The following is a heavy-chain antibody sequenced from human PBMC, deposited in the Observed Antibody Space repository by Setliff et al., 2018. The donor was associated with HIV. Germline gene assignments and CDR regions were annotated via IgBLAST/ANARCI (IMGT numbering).Heavy chain of an antibody. J-gene: IGHJ6*03. CDR2: IFHSGST. CDR1: GGSIRSNNW. D-gene: IGHD6-13*01. CDR3: ARGRSRWTYYNYYYMDV. Sequence: SETLSLTCAVSGGSIRSNNWWTWVRQPPGKGLEWIGEIFHSGSTNYNPSLKSRVTMSVDKSKNQFSLKLSSVTAADTAVYYCARGRSRWTYYNYYYMDVWGKGTTVTVSS. V-gene: IGHV4-4*02.